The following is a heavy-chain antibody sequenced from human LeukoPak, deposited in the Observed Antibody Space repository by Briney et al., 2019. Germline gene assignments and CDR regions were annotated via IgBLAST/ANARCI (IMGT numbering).Heavy chain of an antibody. V-gene: IGHV1-2*06. CDR3: ARAQGYCSGGSCPSYYYYYMDV. CDR1: GYTFTGYY. Sequence: GASVKVSCKASGYTFTGYYMHWVRQAPGQGLEWMGRINPNSGGTNYAQKFQGRVTITRDTSISTAYMELTRLRSDDTAVHYCARAQGYCSGGSCPSYYYYYMDVWGKGTTVTVSS. D-gene: IGHD2-15*01. J-gene: IGHJ6*03. CDR2: INPNSGGT.